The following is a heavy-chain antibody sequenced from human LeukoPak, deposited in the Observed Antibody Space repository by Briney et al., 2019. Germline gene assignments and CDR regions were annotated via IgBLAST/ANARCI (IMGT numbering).Heavy chain of an antibody. CDR3: AKDWHY. CDR2: ISYDGSIK. J-gene: IGHJ4*02. Sequence: GGSLRLSCAASGFTFSSTGMHWVRQAPGKGLEWVLFISYDGSIKYYAGSVRGRFSISRDNSKNTLYLQMNSLRAEDTAVYYCAKDWHYWGQGTLVTVSS. V-gene: IGHV3-30*18. CDR1: GFTFSSTG.